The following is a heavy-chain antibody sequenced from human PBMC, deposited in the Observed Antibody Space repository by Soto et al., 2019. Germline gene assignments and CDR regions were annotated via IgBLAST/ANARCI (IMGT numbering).Heavy chain of an antibody. CDR2: FDPEDGET. CDR3: ATLGYGDHQFDY. CDR1: GYTLTELS. D-gene: IGHD4-17*01. Sequence: ASVKVSCKVSGYTLTELSMHWVRQAPGKGLEWMGGFDPEDGETIYAQKCQGRVTMTEDTSTDTAYMELSSLRSEDTAVYYCATLGYGDHQFDYWGQGTLVTVSS. J-gene: IGHJ4*02. V-gene: IGHV1-24*01.